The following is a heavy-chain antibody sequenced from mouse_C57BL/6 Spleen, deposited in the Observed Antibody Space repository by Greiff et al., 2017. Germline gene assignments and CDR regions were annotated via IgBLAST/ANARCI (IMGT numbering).Heavy chain of an antibody. CDR3: ARSEGLPRYPWDFDV. CDR1: GYAFSSSW. D-gene: IGHD1-1*01. CDR2: ISPGDGDT. V-gene: IGHV1-82*01. J-gene: IGHJ1*03. Sequence: QVQLKESGPELVKPGASVKISCKASGYAFSSSWMNWVKQRPGKGLVWIGRISPGDGDTNYNGKFKGKATLTADKSSSTAYMQLSSLTSEDSAVYVCARSEGLPRYPWDFDVWGTGTTVTVSS.